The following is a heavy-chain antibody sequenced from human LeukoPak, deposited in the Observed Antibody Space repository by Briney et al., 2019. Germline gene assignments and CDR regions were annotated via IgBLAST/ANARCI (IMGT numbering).Heavy chain of an antibody. CDR2: IYYSGST. CDR3: ARDIGRLVWGVLMGAFDI. J-gene: IGHJ3*02. Sequence: SETLSLTCTVSGGSISSSSYYWGWIRQPPGKGLEWIGSIYYSGSTYYNPSLKSRVTISVDTSKNQFSLKLSSVTAADTAVYYCARDIGRLVWGVLMGAFDIWGQGTMVTVSS. CDR1: GGSISSSSYY. D-gene: IGHD3-16*01. V-gene: IGHV4-39*07.